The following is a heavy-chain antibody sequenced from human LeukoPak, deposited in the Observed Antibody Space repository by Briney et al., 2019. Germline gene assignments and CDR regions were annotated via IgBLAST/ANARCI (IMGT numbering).Heavy chain of an antibody. CDR3: ARDSVPTYNCSSTSCYLAPSYWYFDL. Sequence: SETLSLTCTVSGGSISSYYWSWIRQPPGKGLEWIGYIYYSGSTNYNPSLKSRVTISVDTSKNQFSLKLSSVTAADTAVYYCARDSVPTYNCSSTSCYLAPSYWYFDLWGRGTLVTVSS. D-gene: IGHD2-2*01. J-gene: IGHJ2*01. CDR2: IYYSGST. CDR1: GGSISSYY. V-gene: IGHV4-59*01.